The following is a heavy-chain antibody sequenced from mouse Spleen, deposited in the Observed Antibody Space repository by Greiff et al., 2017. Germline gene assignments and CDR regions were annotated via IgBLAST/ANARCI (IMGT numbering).Heavy chain of an antibody. D-gene: IGHD1-1*01. Sequence: VQLQQSGAELVRPGTSVKVSCKASGYAFTNYLIEWVKQRPGQGLEWIGVINPGSGGTNYNEKFKGKATLTADKSSSTAYMQLSSLTSDDSAVYFCARMDYEGSMDYWGQGTSVTVSS. V-gene: IGHV1-54*01. CDR1: GYAFTNYL. J-gene: IGHJ4*01. CDR3: ARMDYEGSMDY. CDR2: INPGSGGT.